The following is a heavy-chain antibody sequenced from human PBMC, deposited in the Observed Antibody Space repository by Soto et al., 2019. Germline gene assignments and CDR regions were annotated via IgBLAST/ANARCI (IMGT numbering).Heavy chain of an antibody. J-gene: IGHJ4*02. CDR2: SSNSGSFT. V-gene: IGHV3-11*06. D-gene: IGHD1-20*01. CDR1: GFTLSDHY. Sequence: GGSLRLSCAASGFTLSDHYMSWILQAPRKGLEWIGYSSNSGSFTRYADSVKVRSSISRDNAKNSLYLQISSLRGDDTAIYYCVRSGDKYNPLDYWGPGTPVTVSS. CDR3: VRSGDKYNPLDY.